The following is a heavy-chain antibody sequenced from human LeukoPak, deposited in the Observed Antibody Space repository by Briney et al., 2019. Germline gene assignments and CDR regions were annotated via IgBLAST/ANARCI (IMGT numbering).Heavy chain of an antibody. D-gene: IGHD2-2*01. Sequence: GGSLRLSCAASGFTFSSYWMSWVRQAPGKGLEWVANIKQDGSEKYYVDSVKGRFTISRDNAKNSLYLQMNSLRAEDTAVYYCARGAVGVPAAITPWGQGTLVTVSS. J-gene: IGHJ5*02. CDR3: ARGAVGVPAAITP. CDR2: IKQDGSEK. CDR1: GFTFSSYW. V-gene: IGHV3-7*01.